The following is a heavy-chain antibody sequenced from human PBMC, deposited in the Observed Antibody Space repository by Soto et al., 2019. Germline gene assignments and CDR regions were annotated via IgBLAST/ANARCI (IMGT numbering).Heavy chain of an antibody. D-gene: IGHD2-2*02. CDR1: EFSFDDYA. Sequence: GGSLRLSCAASEFSFDDYAMHWVRQAPGKGLEWVSSINWNSGSIVYADSVKGRFTISRDSSKNSLYLQMNSLRAEDTALYYCAKGSRAAITYNYMDVWGKGTTVTVSS. J-gene: IGHJ6*03. CDR2: INWNSGSI. CDR3: AKGSRAAITYNYMDV. V-gene: IGHV3-9*01.